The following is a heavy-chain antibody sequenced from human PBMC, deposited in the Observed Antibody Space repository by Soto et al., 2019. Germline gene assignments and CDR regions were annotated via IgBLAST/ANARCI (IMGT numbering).Heavy chain of an antibody. CDR3: VRGVGAAEMDV. J-gene: IGHJ6*02. CDR2: LNPHGGPT. V-gene: IGHV1-46*03. CDR1: GYTFTTYY. Sequence: GASVKVSCKASGYTFTTYYMHWVRQAPGQGLEWMGILNPHGGPTTYAQRLQERVAMTRDTSTSTVYMELRSLRSEDTAVYYCVRGVGAAEMDVWG. D-gene: IGHD6-13*01.